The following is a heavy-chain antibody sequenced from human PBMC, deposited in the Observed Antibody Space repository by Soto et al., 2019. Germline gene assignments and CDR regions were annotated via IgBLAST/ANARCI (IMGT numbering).Heavy chain of an antibody. CDR3: ARGGVRGVIDYYYYGMDV. Sequence: ASVKVSCKASGYTFTSYDINWVRQATGQGLEWMGWMNPNSGNTGYVQKFQGRVTMTRNTSISTAYMELSSLRSEDTAVYYCARGGVRGVIDYYYYGMDVWGQGTTVTVSS. V-gene: IGHV1-8*01. CDR2: MNPNSGNT. J-gene: IGHJ6*02. CDR1: GYTFTSYD. D-gene: IGHD3-10*01.